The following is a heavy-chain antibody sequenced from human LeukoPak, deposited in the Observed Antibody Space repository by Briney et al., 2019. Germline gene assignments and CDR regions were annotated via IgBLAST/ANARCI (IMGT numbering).Heavy chain of an antibody. V-gene: IGHV4-39*07. CDR3: ARSGGILRLGGYCSSTSCLGFAFDI. CDR2: INHSGST. CDR1: GASINSGSNY. D-gene: IGHD2-2*03. J-gene: IGHJ3*02. Sequence: SETLSLTCRVSGASINSGSNYWGWIRQPPGKTLEWIGEINHSGSTNYNPSLKSRVTISVDTSKNQFSLKLSSVTAADTAVYYCARSGGILRLGGYCSSTSCLGFAFDIWGQGTMVTVSS.